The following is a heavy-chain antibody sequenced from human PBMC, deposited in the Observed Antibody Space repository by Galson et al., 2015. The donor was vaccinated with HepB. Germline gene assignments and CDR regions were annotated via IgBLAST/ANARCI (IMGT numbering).Heavy chain of an antibody. CDR3: AGGYCSGGSCYSPSNYYYYGMDV. CDR2: IIPIFGTA. D-gene: IGHD2-15*01. Sequence: SVKVSCKASGGTFSSYAISWVRQAPGQGLEWMGGIIPIFGTANYAQKFQGRVTITADKSTSTAYMELSSLRSEDTAVYYCAGGYCSGGSCYSPSNYYYYGMDVWGQGTTVTVSS. CDR1: GGTFSSYA. V-gene: IGHV1-69*06. J-gene: IGHJ6*02.